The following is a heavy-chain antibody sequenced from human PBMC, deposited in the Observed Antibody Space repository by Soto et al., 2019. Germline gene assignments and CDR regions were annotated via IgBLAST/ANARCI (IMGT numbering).Heavy chain of an antibody. D-gene: IGHD2-2*01. J-gene: IGHJ6*02. V-gene: IGHV4-59*01. CDR3: ARARYQLLHPYYYGMDV. CDR1: GGSISSYY. CDR2: IHYSGST. Sequence: QVQLQESGPGRVKPSETLSLTCTVSGGSISSYYWSWIRQSPGKGLEWIGYIHYSGSTKSNPSLKSRVTISVDTSRNQVSLKLSSVTAADSAVYFCARARYQLLHPYYYGMDVWGQGTTVTVSS.